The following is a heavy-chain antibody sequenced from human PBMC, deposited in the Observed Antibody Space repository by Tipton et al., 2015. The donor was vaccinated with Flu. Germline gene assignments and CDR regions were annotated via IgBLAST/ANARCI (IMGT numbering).Heavy chain of an antibody. Sequence: TLSLTCTVSGGSINRSHYYWGWIRQPPGKGLEWIGSIYHSGSTFYHPSLKSRVTISVDTSKNQFSLKLSSVTAADTAVYYCARHVDRSWMLEFWGQGTLVTVSS. V-gene: IGHV4-39*07. CDR2: IYHSGST. CDR3: ARHVDRSWMLEF. D-gene: IGHD3-10*01. J-gene: IGHJ4*02. CDR1: GGSINRSHYY.